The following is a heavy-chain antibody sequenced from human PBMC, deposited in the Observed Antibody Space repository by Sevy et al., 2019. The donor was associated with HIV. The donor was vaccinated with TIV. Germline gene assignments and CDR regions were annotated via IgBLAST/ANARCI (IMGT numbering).Heavy chain of an antibody. CDR3: AKATTMVQGVIITLGY. J-gene: IGHJ4*02. D-gene: IGHD3-10*01. CDR1: GFTFSSYA. Sequence: GGSLRLSCAASGFTFSSYAMSWVRRAPGKGLEWVSAISGSGGSTYYADSVKGRFTISRDNSKNTLYLQMNSLRAEDTAVYYCAKATTMVQGVIITLGYLGQGTLVTVSS. V-gene: IGHV3-23*01. CDR2: ISGSGGST.